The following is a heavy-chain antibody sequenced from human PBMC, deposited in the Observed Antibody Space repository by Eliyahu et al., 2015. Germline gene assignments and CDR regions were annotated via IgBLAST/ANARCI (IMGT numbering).Heavy chain of an antibody. CDR2: IYYSGST. V-gene: IGHV4-39*07. J-gene: IGHJ4*02. Sequence: QLQLQESGPGLVKPSETLSLXCXVXXXXXSSSSYYWGWIRQPPGKGLEXIGSIYYSGSTYYNPSLKSRVTISVDTSKNQFSLKLSSVTAADTAVYYCARDQLLTGGSYMWGQGTLVTVSS. D-gene: IGHD1-26*01. CDR3: ARDQLLTGGSYM. CDR1: XXXXSSSSYY.